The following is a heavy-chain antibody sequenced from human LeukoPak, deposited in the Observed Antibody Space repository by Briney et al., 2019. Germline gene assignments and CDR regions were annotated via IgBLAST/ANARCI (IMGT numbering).Heavy chain of an antibody. D-gene: IGHD3-22*01. J-gene: IGHJ4*02. CDR2: ISYNGSNK. Sequence: PGGSLRLSCAASGFTFSSYGMHWVRQAPGKGLEWVSDISYNGSNKYYADSVKGRFTISRDNSKNPLYLQMNSLRAEDTAVYYCAKDRWSSGLFDYWGQGTLVTVSS. CDR3: AKDRWSSGLFDY. V-gene: IGHV3-30*18. CDR1: GFTFSSYG.